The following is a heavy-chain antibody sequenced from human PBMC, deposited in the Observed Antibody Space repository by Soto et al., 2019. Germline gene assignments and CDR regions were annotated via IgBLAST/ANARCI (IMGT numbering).Heavy chain of an antibody. J-gene: IGHJ4*02. D-gene: IGHD3-22*01. Sequence: GGSLRLSCAASGFTFSSYGMHWVRQAPGKGLEWVAVIWYDGSNKYYADSVKGRFTISRDNSKNTLYLQMNSLRAEDTAVYYCARENVITTSRLFDYWGQGTLVTVSS. CDR1: GFTFSSYG. V-gene: IGHV3-33*01. CDR2: IWYDGSNK. CDR3: ARENVITTSRLFDY.